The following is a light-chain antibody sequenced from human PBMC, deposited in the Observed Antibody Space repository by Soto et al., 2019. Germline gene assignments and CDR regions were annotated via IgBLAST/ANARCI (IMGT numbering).Light chain of an antibody. V-gene: IGLV2-18*02. CDR1: SSDVGSYNR. CDR2: DVS. J-gene: IGLJ2*01. Sequence: QSALTQPASVSGSPGQSVTISCTGTSSDVGSYNRVSWYQQPPGTAPKLMIHDVSNRPSGVPDRFSGSKSGNTASLTISGLQAEDEADYYCSSYTSSSTLVFGGGTKVTVL. CDR3: SSYTSSSTLV.